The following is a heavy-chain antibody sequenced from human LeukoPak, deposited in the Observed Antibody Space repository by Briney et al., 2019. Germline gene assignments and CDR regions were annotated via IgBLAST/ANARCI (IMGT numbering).Heavy chain of an antibody. CDR2: IYYSGST. Sequence: SETMSLTCTVSGGSISSGDYYWSWIRQPPGKGLEWIGYIYYSGSTYYNPSLKSRVTISVDTSKNQFSLKLSSVTAADTAVHYCARGSIVGASLGDYFDYWGQGTLVTVSS. J-gene: IGHJ4*02. D-gene: IGHD1-26*01. CDR1: GGSISSGDYY. CDR3: ARGSIVGASLGDYFDY. V-gene: IGHV4-30-4*02.